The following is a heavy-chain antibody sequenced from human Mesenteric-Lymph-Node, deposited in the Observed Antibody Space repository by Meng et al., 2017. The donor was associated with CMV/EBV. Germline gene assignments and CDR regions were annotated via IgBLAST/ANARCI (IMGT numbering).Heavy chain of an antibody. CDR2: LSAYNSNT. CDR3: ARDEYYYDSSGSDY. CDR1: GYPFTSYG. J-gene: IGHJ4*02. D-gene: IGHD3-22*01. V-gene: IGHV1-18*01. Sequence: AAGYPFTSYGISWVRQAPGQGLEWMGWLSAYNSNTNYAQKLQGRVTMTTDTSTSTAYMELRSLRSDDTAVYYCARDEYYYDSSGSDYWGQGTLVTVSS.